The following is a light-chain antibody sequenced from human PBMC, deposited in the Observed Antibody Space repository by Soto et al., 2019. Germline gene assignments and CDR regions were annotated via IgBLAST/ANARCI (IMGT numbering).Light chain of an antibody. CDR2: ASS. V-gene: IGKV1-39*01. J-gene: IGKJ5*01. CDR1: QSISSY. CDR3: QQSYSTPIT. Sequence: DIQMTQSPSSLSASVGDRVTITCRASQSISSYLNWYQQKPGKAPKLLIYASSSLQSGVPSRFSGSGSGTDFYLTISSLQPEDFATYYCQQSYSTPITFGQGTRLEIK.